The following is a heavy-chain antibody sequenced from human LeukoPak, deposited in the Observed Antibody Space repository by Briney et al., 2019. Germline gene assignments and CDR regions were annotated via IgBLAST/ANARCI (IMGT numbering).Heavy chain of an antibody. CDR1: DGSITNYD. D-gene: IGHD5-18*01. V-gene: IGHV4-59*01. J-gene: IGHJ3*02. CDR3: ARSWIQLNDAFDI. Sequence: SETLSLTCTVSDGSITNYDWSWIRQPPGKGLEWIGYIYYSGSTNYNPSLKSRVTISVDTSKNQFSLKLSSVTAADTAVYYCARSWIQLNDAFDIWGQGTMVTVSS. CDR2: IYYSGST.